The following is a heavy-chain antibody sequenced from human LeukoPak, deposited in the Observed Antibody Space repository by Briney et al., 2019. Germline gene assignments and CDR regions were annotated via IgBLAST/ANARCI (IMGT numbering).Heavy chain of an antibody. V-gene: IGHV4-61*02. CDR1: GGSISSASYY. D-gene: IGHD6-13*01. Sequence: SETLSLTRTVSGGSISSASYYWSWIRQPAGKGLEWIGRVYTSGSTNYNPSLESRVTMSVDTSKNQFSLNLSSVTAADTAVYYCARGNSSSWPLDYWGQGALVTVSS. J-gene: IGHJ4*02. CDR2: VYTSGST. CDR3: ARGNSSSWPLDY.